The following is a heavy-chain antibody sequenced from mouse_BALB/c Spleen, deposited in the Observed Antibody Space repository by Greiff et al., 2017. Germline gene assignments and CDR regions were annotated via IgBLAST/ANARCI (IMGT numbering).Heavy chain of an antibody. CDR3: ARNWDGSYYFDY. V-gene: IGHV14-3*02. J-gene: IGHJ2*01. CDR1: GFNIKDTY. Sequence: VQLQQPGAELVKPGASVKLSCTASGFNIKDTYMHWVKQRPEQGLEWIGRIDPANGNTKYDPKFQGKATITADTSSNTAYLQLSSLTSEDTAVYYCARNWDGSYYFDYWGQGTTLTVSS. D-gene: IGHD4-1*01. CDR2: IDPANGNT.